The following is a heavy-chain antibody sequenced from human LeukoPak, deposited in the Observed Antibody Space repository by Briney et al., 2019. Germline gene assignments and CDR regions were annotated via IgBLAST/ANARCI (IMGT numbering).Heavy chain of an antibody. CDR2: INPNTGAT. CDR3: AREYVWGSYRDYYFDY. J-gene: IGHJ4*02. D-gene: IGHD3-16*02. V-gene: IGHV1-2*02. Sequence: ASVKVSCKASGYTFTGYYMHWVRQAPGQGLEWMGWINPNTGATNYAQKFQGRVTITTDESTSTAYMELSSLRSEDTAVYYCAREYVWGSYRDYYFDYWGQGTLVTVSS. CDR1: GYTFTGYY.